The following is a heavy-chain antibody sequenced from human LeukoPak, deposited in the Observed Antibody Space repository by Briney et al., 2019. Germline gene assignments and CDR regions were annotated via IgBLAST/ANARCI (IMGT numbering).Heavy chain of an antibody. CDR1: GYTFTSYG. V-gene: IGHV1-18*01. CDR2: ISAYNGNT. J-gene: IGHJ4*02. D-gene: IGHD3-10*01. CDR3: AAMVRGSGYFDY. Sequence: ASVKVSCTASGYTFTSYGISWVRQAPGQGLEWMGWISAYNGNTNYAQKLQGRVTMTTDTSTSTAYMELRSLRSDDTAVYYCAAMVRGSGYFDYWGQGTLVTVSS.